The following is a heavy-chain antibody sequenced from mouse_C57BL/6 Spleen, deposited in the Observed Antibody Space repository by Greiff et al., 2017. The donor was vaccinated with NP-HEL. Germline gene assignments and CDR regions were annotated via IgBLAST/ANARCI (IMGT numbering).Heavy chain of an antibody. CDR3: SAPYGSSAWFAY. J-gene: IGHJ3*01. Sequence: EVQLQQSGAELVKPGASVKLSCTASGFNIKDYYMHWVKQRPEQGLEWIGRIDPEDGETKYAPQFQGKATITADTSSNTAYLQLSRLTSEDTAVYYCSAPYGSSAWFAYWGQGTLVTVSA. V-gene: IGHV14-2*01. CDR2: IDPEDGET. CDR1: GFNIKDYY. D-gene: IGHD1-3*01.